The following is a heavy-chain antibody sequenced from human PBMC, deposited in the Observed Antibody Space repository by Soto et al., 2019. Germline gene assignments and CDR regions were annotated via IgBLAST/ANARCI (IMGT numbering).Heavy chain of an antibody. CDR2: ISPYNGNT. D-gene: IGHD2-21*01. CDR1: GYTFTNYG. Sequence: QVQLVQSGAEVKKPGASVKVSCKASGYTFTNYGISWVRQAPGQGLEWMGWISPYNGNTNYAQKLQGRVTMTTDTSTLAAYLELRSLRSADTAVYYCARDLALVAVPTGRSAYWGQGTLVTVSS. J-gene: IGHJ4*02. CDR3: ARDLALVAVPTGRSAY. V-gene: IGHV1-18*01.